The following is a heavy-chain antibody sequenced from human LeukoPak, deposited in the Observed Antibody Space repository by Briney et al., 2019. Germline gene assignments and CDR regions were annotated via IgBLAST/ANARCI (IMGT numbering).Heavy chain of an antibody. CDR1: GFSFSSYG. CDR2: ISGSGAST. V-gene: IGHV3-23*01. Sequence: PGGSLRLSCAASGFSFSSYGMSWVRQAPGKGLEWVSGISGSGASTYYADSVKGRFTISRDNSKNTLHLQMNSLRSDDTAVYYCARASDSGSYLGYWGQGTLVTVSS. CDR3: ARASDSGSYLGY. J-gene: IGHJ4*02. D-gene: IGHD1-26*01.